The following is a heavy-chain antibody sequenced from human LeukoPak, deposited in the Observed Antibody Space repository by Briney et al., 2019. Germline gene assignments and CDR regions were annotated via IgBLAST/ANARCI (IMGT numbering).Heavy chain of an antibody. CDR1: GGSISPYY. CDR3: ARQTGYCSGGSCYGYFQH. J-gene: IGHJ1*01. V-gene: IGHV4-59*05. CDR2: VYYSGST. D-gene: IGHD2-15*01. Sequence: SETLSLTCTVSGGSISPYYWSWIRQPPGKGLEWIGSVYYSGSTYYNPSLKSRVTISVDTSKNQFSLKLSSVTAADTAIYYCARQTGYCSGGSCYGYFQHWGQGTLVTVSS.